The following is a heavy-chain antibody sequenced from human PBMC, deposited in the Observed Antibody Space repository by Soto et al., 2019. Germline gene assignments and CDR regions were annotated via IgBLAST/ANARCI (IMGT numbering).Heavy chain of an antibody. CDR2: ISGYNGNT. J-gene: IGHJ4*02. D-gene: IGHD1-26*01. CDR1: GYTFTSYY. CDR3: ATRDSGGRLIYFDY. V-gene: IGHV1-18*01. Sequence: ASVKVSCKASGYTFTSYYISWVRQAPGQGLEWMGWISGYNGNTNYAQKLQGRVTMTTDTSTSTASMELSSLRSEDTAVYYCATRDSGGRLIYFDYWGQGTLVTVSS.